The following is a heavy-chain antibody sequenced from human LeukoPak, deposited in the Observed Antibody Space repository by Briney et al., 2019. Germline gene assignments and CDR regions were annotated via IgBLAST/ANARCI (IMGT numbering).Heavy chain of an antibody. V-gene: IGHV4-59*01. CDR1: GGSISNYY. J-gene: IGHJ4*02. D-gene: IGHD3-3*01. CDR3: AIGFTIFDH. CDR2: IYSRGTT. Sequence: SETLSLTCTVSGGSISNYYWSWIRQPPGKGLQWIGYIYSRGTTNSNPPLKNRVAISVDTSKNQVSLNLSSVTGADTAVYYCAIGFTIFDHWGQGILVTVSS.